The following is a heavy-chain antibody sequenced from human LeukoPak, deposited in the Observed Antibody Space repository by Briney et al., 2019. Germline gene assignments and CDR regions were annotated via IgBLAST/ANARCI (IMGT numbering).Heavy chain of an antibody. D-gene: IGHD2/OR15-2a*01. V-gene: IGHV4-59*08. CDR1: GGSISSYY. J-gene: IGHJ4*02. CDR2: IYYSGST. Sequence: SETLSLTCTVSGGSISSYYWSWIRQPPGKGLEWIGYIYYSGSTDYNPSLKSRVTMSVDTSKNQFSLKLSSVTAADTAVYYCARRDCNSISCYFDYWGQGTLVTVSS. CDR3: ARRDCNSISCYFDY.